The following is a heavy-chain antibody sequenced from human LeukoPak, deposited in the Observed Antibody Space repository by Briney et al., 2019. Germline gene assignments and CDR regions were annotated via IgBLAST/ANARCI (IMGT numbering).Heavy chain of an antibody. V-gene: IGHV3-23*01. CDR1: GFTFSNYA. J-gene: IGHJ4*02. Sequence: GGSLRLSCAASGFTFSNYAMSWVRQAPGKGLEWVSAVSGSGDSTYYAGSVKGRFTISRDNSKNTVYLQMNSLRAEDMAVYYCAKFWDFGDYAIDYWGQGTLVTVSS. CDR3: AKFWDFGDYAIDY. D-gene: IGHD4-17*01. CDR2: VSGSGDST.